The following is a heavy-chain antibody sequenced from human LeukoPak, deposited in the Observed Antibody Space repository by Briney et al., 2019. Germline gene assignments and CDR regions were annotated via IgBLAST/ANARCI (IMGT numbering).Heavy chain of an antibody. V-gene: IGHV4-39*01. CDR3: ARYSADTHYYYYYMDV. CDR2: IYYSGST. CDR1: GGSISSSSYY. Sequence: PSETLSLTCTVSGGSISSSSYYWGWIRQPPGKGLEWIGSIYYSGSTYYNPSLKSRVTISVDTSKNQFSLKLSSVTAADTAVYYCARYSADTHYYYYYMDVWGKGTTVTVSS. J-gene: IGHJ6*03. D-gene: IGHD2-2*02.